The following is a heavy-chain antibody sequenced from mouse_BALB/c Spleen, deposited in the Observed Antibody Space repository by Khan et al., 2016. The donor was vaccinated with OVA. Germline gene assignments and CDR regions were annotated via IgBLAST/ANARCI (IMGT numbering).Heavy chain of an antibody. CDR2: VNPNTGGS. CDR1: GYSFTLYY. V-gene: IGHV1-26*01. CDR3: ARGYDFFAY. D-gene: IGHD2-14*01. Sequence: VQLKQSGPDLVKPGASVKISCKASGYSFTLYYMTWVKQSHGKSLEWIGRVNPNTGGSDYNQEFKGKAILTVDKSSNTVYMELHSLTSEDSAVYYCARGYDFFAYWGQGTLVTVSA. J-gene: IGHJ3*01.